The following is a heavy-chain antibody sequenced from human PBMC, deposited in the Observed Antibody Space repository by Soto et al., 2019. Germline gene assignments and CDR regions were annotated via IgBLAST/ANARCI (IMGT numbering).Heavy chain of an antibody. CDR1: GGTFSSYA. CDR2: IIPIFGTA. V-gene: IGHV1-69*01. CDR3: ARSESIAAADTEGAWFDP. D-gene: IGHD6-13*01. J-gene: IGHJ5*02. Sequence: QVQLVQSGAEVKKPGSSVKVSCKASGGTFSSYAISWVRQAPGQGLEWMGGIIPIFGTANYAQKFQGRVTITADESTSTAYMELSSPRSEDTAVYYCARSESIAAADTEGAWFDPWGQGTLVTVSS.